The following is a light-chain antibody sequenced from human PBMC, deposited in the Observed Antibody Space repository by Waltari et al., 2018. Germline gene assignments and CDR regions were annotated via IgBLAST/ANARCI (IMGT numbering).Light chain of an antibody. CDR2: GEN. Sequence: SYELTQDPAVSVALGQTVRITCQGDTLRKYYATWYQQKPGQAPVLVIFGENKRPSGIPDRFSGSSSGNTASLTITGAQAEDEADYHCTSRDSSGYRHVFGTGTKVTVL. V-gene: IGLV3-19*01. J-gene: IGLJ1*01. CDR1: TLRKYY. CDR3: TSRDSSGYRHV.